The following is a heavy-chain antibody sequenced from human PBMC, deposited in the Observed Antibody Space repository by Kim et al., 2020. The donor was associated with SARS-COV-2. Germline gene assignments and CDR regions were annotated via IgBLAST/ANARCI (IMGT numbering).Heavy chain of an antibody. J-gene: IGHJ4*02. V-gene: IGHV3-74*01. CDR2: IIAGGRST. CDR1: GFTFSEYS. Sequence: GGSLRLSCAASGFTFSEYSMRWVRQAPGKGLEWVSRIIAGGRSTSYADSVKGRFTISRDNAKNTLYLQMNSLRAEDTAVYYCASGPTPDQNWGQGTLDT. D-gene: IGHD2-15*01. CDR3: ASGPTPDQN.